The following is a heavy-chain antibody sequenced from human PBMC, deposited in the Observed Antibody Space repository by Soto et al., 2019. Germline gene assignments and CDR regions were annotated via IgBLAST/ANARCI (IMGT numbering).Heavy chain of an antibody. Sequence: SGPTLVNPTQTLTLTCTFSGFSFSINGVAVGWIRQPPGQALEWLALIYWDDDQRYNPSLKNRLTITKDTSRNQVVLTMTNMDPVDTATYYCARTKRGYSYGPDYFDYWGQGTLVTVSS. J-gene: IGHJ4*02. V-gene: IGHV2-5*02. D-gene: IGHD5-18*01. CDR1: GFSFSINGVA. CDR2: IYWDDDQ. CDR3: ARTKRGYSYGPDYFDY.